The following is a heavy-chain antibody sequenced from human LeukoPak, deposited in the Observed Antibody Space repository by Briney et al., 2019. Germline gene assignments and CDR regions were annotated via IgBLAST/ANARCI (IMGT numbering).Heavy chain of an antibody. CDR1: GYTFSSSG. CDR3: VRGGGFNSGFEY. Sequence: GASVKVSCKASGYTFSSSGITWVRQAPGQGLEWMGWISVYNGDTKYAQNLQGRVTLTTDTSTSTAYMELRSLRSDDTAVYYCVRGGGFNSGFEYWGQGTLVIVSS. D-gene: IGHD3-10*01. J-gene: IGHJ4*02. CDR2: ISVYNGDT. V-gene: IGHV1-18*01.